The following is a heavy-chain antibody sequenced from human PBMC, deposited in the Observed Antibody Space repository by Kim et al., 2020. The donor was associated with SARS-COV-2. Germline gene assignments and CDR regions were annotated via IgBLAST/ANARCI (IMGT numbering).Heavy chain of an antibody. J-gene: IGHJ4*02. V-gene: IGHV3-74*01. Sequence: GGSLRLSCAASGFRFSEWGMDWVRQAPGKGLEWVAGIDNDGTTTLYADSVKGRFTISRDNSKNTLYLQMTGLRADDTGVYYCTRGLSWGLATLYTV. CDR3: TRGLS. CDR2: IDNDGTTT. CDR1: GFRFSEWG.